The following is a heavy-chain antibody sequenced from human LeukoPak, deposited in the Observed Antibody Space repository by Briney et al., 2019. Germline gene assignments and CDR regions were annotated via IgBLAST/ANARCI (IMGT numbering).Heavy chain of an antibody. CDR2: ISDSGGRT. CDR3: AKDLNSRWGDKAFDI. D-gene: IGHD2-21*02. Sequence: GSLRLSCAASGFTFSTYAMNWVRQAPGKGLEWVSVISDSGGRTYYADSVKGRFTISRDNSKNTLFLQMNSLRAEDTALYYCAKDLNSRWGDKAFDIWGQGTMVTVSS. V-gene: IGHV3-23*01. J-gene: IGHJ3*02. CDR1: GFTFSTYA.